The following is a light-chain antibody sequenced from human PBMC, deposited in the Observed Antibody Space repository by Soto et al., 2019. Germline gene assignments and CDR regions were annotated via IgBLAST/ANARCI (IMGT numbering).Light chain of an antibody. Sequence: DIQLTQSPSTLSASVGDRVTITCLASQSISSWLAWYQQKPGKAPDLLISDASRLESGVPSRFSGGGSGTEFTLTISDLQPDDFATYYCQQYKSYSPRKFGQGTKVDI. CDR3: QQYKSYSPRK. J-gene: IGKJ1*01. CDR2: DAS. CDR1: QSISSW. V-gene: IGKV1-5*01.